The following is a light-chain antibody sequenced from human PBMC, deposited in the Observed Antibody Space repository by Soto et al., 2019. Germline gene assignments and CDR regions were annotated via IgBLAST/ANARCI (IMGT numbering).Light chain of an antibody. J-gene: IGKJ4*01. V-gene: IGKV3-20*01. CDR1: QSVRSNY. CDR2: GAS. CDR3: QQYGSSPPVT. Sequence: EIVLTQSPGALSLSPGERATLSCRASQSVRSNYLAWYQQKPGQAPRLLIYGASSRDTGIPDRFSGSGSGTDFTLTISRLEPEDFAVYYCQQYGSSPPVTFGGGTRVEIK.